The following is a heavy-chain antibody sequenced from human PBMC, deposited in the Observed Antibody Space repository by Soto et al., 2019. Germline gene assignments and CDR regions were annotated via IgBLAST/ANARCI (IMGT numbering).Heavy chain of an antibody. D-gene: IGHD6-13*01. V-gene: IGHV3-66*01. CDR1: GFTVSSNY. CDR2: IYSGGST. Sequence: EVQLVESGGGLVQPGGSLRLSCAASGFTVSSNYMSWVRQAPGKGLEWVSVIYSGGSTYYADSVKGRFTISRDNSKNRLYLQMNSLRAEDTAVYYGAREFPPRQQLRYFDYWGQGTLVTVSS. J-gene: IGHJ4*02. CDR3: AREFPPRQQLRYFDY.